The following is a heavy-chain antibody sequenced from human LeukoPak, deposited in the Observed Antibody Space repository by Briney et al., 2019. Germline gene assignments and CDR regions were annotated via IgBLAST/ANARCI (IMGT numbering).Heavy chain of an antibody. V-gene: IGHV4-39*07. CDR1: GGSISSSSYY. Sequence: SETLSLTCTASGGSISSSSYYWGWIRQPPGKGLEWIGSIYYSGSTYYNPSLKSRVTISVDTSKNQFSLKLSSVTAADTAVYYCARDRGGAILSWGQGTLVTVSS. D-gene: IGHD2-15*01. CDR2: IYYSGST. CDR3: ARDRGGAILS. J-gene: IGHJ5*02.